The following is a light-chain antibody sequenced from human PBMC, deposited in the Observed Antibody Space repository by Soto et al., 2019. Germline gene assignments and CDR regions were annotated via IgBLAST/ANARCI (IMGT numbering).Light chain of an antibody. CDR3: QQRSNWPRLT. CDR1: QSVSSY. V-gene: IGKV3-11*01. CDR2: DAS. Sequence: EIVLTQSPATLSLSPGERATLSCRASQSVSSYLAWYQQKPGQAPRLLIYDASNRATGIPARFSGSGSGTVFTLTISSLAPEDFSVYYCQQRSNWPRLTFGGGTKVEIK. J-gene: IGKJ4*01.